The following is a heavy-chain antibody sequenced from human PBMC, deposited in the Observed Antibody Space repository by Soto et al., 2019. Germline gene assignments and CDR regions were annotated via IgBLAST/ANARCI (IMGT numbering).Heavy chain of an antibody. D-gene: IGHD6-13*01. CDR3: ARDSGMVAAAI. Sequence: QVQLQESGPGLVKPSQSLSLTFTVSGGSVSSGGYYWSWIRQHPGKGLEWIGYIYYSGSTYYNPSLKSRVTISVVTSKSQFFLKLSSVTAADTAVYYCARDSGMVAAAIWGQGTLVTVSS. J-gene: IGHJ4*02. CDR1: GGSVSSGGYY. CDR2: IYYSGST. V-gene: IGHV4-31*03.